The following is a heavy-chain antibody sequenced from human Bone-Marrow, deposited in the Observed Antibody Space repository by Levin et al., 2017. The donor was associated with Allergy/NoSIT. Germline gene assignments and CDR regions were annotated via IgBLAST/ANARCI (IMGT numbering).Heavy chain of an antibody. D-gene: IGHD2-2*01. J-gene: IGHJ6*02. V-gene: IGHV1-18*01. CDR1: GYTFTSYG. CDR3: ARESSTSFHYYYGMDV. Sequence: RASVKVSCKASGYTFTSYGISWVRQAPGQGLEWMGWISAYNGNTNYAQKLQGRVTMTTDTSTSTAYMELRSLRSDDTAVYYCARESSTSFHYYYGMDVWGQGTTVTVSS. CDR2: ISAYNGNT.